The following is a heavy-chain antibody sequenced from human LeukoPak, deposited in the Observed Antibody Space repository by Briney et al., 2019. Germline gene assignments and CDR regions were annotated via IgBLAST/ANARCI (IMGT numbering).Heavy chain of an antibody. D-gene: IGHD3-16*02. CDR1: GASISSYY. CDR3: ARRRGSGWGSYRVPNKPLDY. J-gene: IGHJ4*02. CDR2: INHSGST. V-gene: IGHV4-34*01. Sequence: PSETLSLTCTVSGASISSYYWSWLRQPPGKGLEWIGEINHSGSTNYNPSLKSRVTISVDTSKNQFSLKLSSVTAADTAVYYCARRRGSGWGSYRVPNKPLDYWGQGTLVTVSS.